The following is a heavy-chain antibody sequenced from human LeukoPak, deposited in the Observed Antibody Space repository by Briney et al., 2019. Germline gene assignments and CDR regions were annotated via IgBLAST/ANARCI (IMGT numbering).Heavy chain of an antibody. CDR2: IIPIFGTA. J-gene: IGHJ6*03. D-gene: IGHD5-12*01. CDR3: ARARYSGYDRYYYYYMDV. Sequence: ASVKVSCKASGGTFSSYAISWVRQAPGQGLEWMGGIIPIFGTANYAQKFQGRVTITADKSTSTAYMELSSLRSEDTAVYYCARARYSGYDRYYYYYMDVWGKGTTVTVSS. V-gene: IGHV1-69*06. CDR1: GGTFSSYA.